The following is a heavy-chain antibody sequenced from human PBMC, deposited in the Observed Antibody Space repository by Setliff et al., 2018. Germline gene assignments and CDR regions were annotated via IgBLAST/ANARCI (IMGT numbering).Heavy chain of an antibody. J-gene: IGHJ6*02. V-gene: IGHV1-18*01. CDR1: GYTFTTYA. CDR3: ARDSVTLAQLERRGGWHYYGMGV. CDR2: VHGYTGDT. D-gene: IGHD1-1*01. Sequence: ASVKVSCKASGYTFTTYAINWVRQAPGQGLEWMGWVHGYTGDTNYAQNLQGRVTMTTDTSTTTIHMELSSLISEDTAVYFCARDSVTLAQLERRGGWHYYGMGVWGQGTTVTVSS.